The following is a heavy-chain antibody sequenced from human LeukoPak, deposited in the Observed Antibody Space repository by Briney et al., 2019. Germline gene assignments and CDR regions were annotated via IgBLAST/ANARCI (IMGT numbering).Heavy chain of an antibody. V-gene: IGHV3-21*05. CDR3: ARDTYQPGLIDC. D-gene: IGHD2-2*01. CDR2: INDVSSDI. CDR1: EFTFSLYA. Sequence: GGSLSLSCAASEFTFSLYAMNWVRQAPGKGLEWVSYINDVSSDIHYADSVKGRFTISRDNAKSTLSLQMNSLRAEDTAVYYCARDTYQPGLIDCWGQGTLVTLSS. J-gene: IGHJ4*02.